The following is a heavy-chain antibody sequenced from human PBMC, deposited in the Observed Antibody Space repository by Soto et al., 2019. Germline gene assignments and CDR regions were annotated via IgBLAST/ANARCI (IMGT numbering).Heavy chain of an antibody. V-gene: IGHV3-33*01. D-gene: IGHD1-26*01. CDR1: GFNFRGYG. CDR3: ARDGVGATTYFGYLDY. CDR2: TRHDGSNT. Sequence: QVQLVESGGGVVQPGRSLRLSCAASGFNFRGYGMHWVRQAPGKGLEWVPITRHDGSNTYYADSVRGRFTISRDNSKNTLYLQMNSLRVEDTAVYYCARDGVGATTYFGYLDYWGQGTLITVSP. J-gene: IGHJ4*02.